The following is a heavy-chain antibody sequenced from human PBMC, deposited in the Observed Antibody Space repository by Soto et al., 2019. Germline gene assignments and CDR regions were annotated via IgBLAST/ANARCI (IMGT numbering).Heavy chain of an antibody. CDR1: GYAFTSYG. D-gene: IGHD4-17*01. V-gene: IGHV1-18*01. CDR3: ARDIVRDDYGDADAFDI. J-gene: IGHJ3*02. CDR2: ISAYNGNT. Sequence: GASVKVSCKASGYAFTSYGISWVRQAPGQGLEWMGWISAYNGNTNYAQKLQGRVTMTTDTSTSTAYMELRSLRSDDTAVYYCARDIVRDDYGDADAFDIWGQGTMVTVSS.